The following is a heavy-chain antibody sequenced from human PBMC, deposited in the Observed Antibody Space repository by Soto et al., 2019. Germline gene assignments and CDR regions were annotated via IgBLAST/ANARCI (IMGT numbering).Heavy chain of an antibody. Sequence: PGGSLRLSCAASGFIFSSYGMHWVRQAPGKGLEWVALMWYDGSNKYYADSVKGRFTMSRDNSKNMLYLQMSSLRAEDTAVYYCARDDSNTGMATPDDYYYYGMDVWGQGTAVTVSS. CDR2: MWYDGSNK. J-gene: IGHJ6*02. V-gene: IGHV3-33*01. CDR1: GFIFSSYG. CDR3: ARDDSNTGMATPDDYYYYGMDV. D-gene: IGHD5-18*01.